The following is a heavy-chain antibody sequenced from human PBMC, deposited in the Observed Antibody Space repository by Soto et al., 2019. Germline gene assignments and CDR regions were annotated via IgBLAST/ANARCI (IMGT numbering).Heavy chain of an antibody. J-gene: IGHJ4*02. CDR2: ISSSSNYI. V-gene: IGHV3-21*01. D-gene: IGHD4-4*01. CDR1: GFTFSSYS. CDR3: ARDEGTVAPSYFDY. Sequence: GGSLRLSCAASGFTFSSYSMNWVRQAPGKGLEWVSSISSSSNYIYYADSVKGRFTISRDNAKNSLYLQTNSLRAEDTALYYCARDEGTVAPSYFDYWGQGTLVTVSS.